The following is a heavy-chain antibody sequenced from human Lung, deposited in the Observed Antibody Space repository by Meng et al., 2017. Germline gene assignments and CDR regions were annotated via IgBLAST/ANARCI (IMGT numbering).Heavy chain of an antibody. CDR2: MNPNTGNT. V-gene: IGHV1-8*01. D-gene: IGHD4-23*01. Sequence: QVQLVQSGAEVKKPGASVKVPCKASGYTFISYDIRWVRQASGQGLEWMGWMNPNTGNTGYAQKFQGRVTMTRNTAISTAYMELSSLRSEDTAVYYCARGLYGGNSENYWGQGTLVTVSS. CDR1: GYTFISYD. J-gene: IGHJ4*02. CDR3: ARGLYGGNSENY.